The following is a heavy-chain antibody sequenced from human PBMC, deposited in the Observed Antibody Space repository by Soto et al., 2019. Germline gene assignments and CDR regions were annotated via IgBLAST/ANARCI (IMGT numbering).Heavy chain of an antibody. D-gene: IGHD4-17*01. Sequence: PSETLSLTCTVPGGSITSSSYYWAWIRQPPGKGLEWIGSIYYSGSTYYNPSLKSRVTISVGTSKNQFSLKLSSVTAADTAVYYCARSMTTVVTLDYWGQGTLVTVS. CDR2: IYYSGST. CDR3: ARSMTTVVTLDY. J-gene: IGHJ4*02. V-gene: IGHV4-39*01. CDR1: GGSITSSSYY.